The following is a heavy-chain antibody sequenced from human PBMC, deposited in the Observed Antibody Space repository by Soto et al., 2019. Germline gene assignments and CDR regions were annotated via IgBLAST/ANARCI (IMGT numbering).Heavy chain of an antibody. Sequence: QVQLVQSGAEVKKPGSSVKVSCKASGGTFSSYAISWVRQAPGQGLEWMGGIIPIFGTANYAQKFQGRVTITADESTSTADMELSSLRSEDTAVYYCARDPRRTAMVIPYFDYWGQGTLVTVSS. CDR2: IIPIFGTA. V-gene: IGHV1-69*01. CDR3: ARDPRRTAMVIPYFDY. D-gene: IGHD5-18*01. CDR1: GGTFSSYA. J-gene: IGHJ4*02.